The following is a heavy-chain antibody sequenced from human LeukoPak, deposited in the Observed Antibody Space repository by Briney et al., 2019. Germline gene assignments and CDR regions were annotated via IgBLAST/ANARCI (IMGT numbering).Heavy chain of an antibody. V-gene: IGHV4-34*01. J-gene: IGHJ3*02. Sequence: SETLSLTCAVSGASISSGGYSWSWIRQPPGKGLEWIGEINHSGSTNYNPSLKSRVTISVDTSKNQFSLKLSSVTAADTAVYYCASVTYYYDSSGYYPDAFDIWGQGTMVTVSS. CDR1: GASISSGGYS. CDR2: INHSGST. D-gene: IGHD3-22*01. CDR3: ASVTYYYDSSGYYPDAFDI.